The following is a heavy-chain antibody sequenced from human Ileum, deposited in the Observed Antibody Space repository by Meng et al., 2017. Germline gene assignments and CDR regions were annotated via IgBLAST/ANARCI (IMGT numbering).Heavy chain of an antibody. CDR3: ARNDLAFWYFDL. CDR1: GVSISSNVNY. D-gene: IGHD3-3*01. V-gene: IGHV4-31*01. Sequence: QVRLQESGPGLVRPSQTLSLTCIVSGVSISSNVNYWSWIRQHPGKGLEWLGYMYYSGSTYYSPSINTPITISLDTSKNQFSLRLDSVTAADTAVYFCARNDLAFWYFDLWGRGTLVTVSS. CDR2: MYYSGST. J-gene: IGHJ2*01.